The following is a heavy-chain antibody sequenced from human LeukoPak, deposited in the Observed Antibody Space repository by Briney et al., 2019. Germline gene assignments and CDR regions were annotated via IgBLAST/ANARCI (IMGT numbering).Heavy chain of an antibody. D-gene: IGHD3-22*01. V-gene: IGHV4-59*01. J-gene: IGHJ4*02. Sequence: SETLSLTCTVSGGSISSYYWSWFRQPPGKGLEWFGYIYYSGSTNYNPSLKNRVTISVDTSKNQFSLKLSSVTAADTAVYYCARTSKKYYYDSSGYYFDYWGQGTLVTVSS. CDR3: ARTSKKYYYDSSGYYFDY. CDR1: GGSISSYY. CDR2: IYYSGST.